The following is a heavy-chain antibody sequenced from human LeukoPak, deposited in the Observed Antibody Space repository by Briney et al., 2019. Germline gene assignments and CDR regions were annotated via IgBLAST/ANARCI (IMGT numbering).Heavy chain of an antibody. Sequence: GASVKVSCKASGYTFTGYYMHWVRQAPGQGLEWMGWINPNSGGTNYAQTFQGRVTMTRDTSINTAYMELSRLRSDDTAVYYCARDFLGGWYNGGFDPWGQGTLVTVSS. J-gene: IGHJ5*02. CDR2: INPNSGGT. V-gene: IGHV1-2*02. CDR3: ARDFLGGWYNGGFDP. CDR1: GYTFTGYY. D-gene: IGHD6-19*01.